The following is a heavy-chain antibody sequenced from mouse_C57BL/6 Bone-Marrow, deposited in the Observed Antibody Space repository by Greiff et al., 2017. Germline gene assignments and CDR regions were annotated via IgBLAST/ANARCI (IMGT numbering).Heavy chain of an antibody. V-gene: IGHV1-81*01. CDR2: IYPRSGNT. J-gene: IGHJ2*01. CDR3: ARRVDY. CDR1: GYTFTSYG. Sequence: QVQLQQPGAELARPGASVKLSCKASGYTFTSYGISWVKQRTGQGLEWIGEIYPRSGNTYYNEKFKGKATLTADKSSSTAYMELRSLTSEDSAVYFCARRVDYWGQGTTLTVSS.